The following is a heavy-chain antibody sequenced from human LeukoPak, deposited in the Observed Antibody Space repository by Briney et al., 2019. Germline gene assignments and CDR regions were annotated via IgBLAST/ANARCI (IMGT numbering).Heavy chain of an antibody. CDR2: IYAGGNT. Sequence: PGGSLRLSCAASGFTFSSYAMSWVRQAPGKGLEWVSIIYAGGNTYYADSVKGRFTISRDSSKNTLYLQMNSLRAEDTAVYYCAKRLLSGSYYFDYWGQGTLVTVSS. CDR3: AKRLLSGSYYFDY. J-gene: IGHJ4*02. V-gene: IGHV3-23*03. D-gene: IGHD3-10*01. CDR1: GFTFSSYA.